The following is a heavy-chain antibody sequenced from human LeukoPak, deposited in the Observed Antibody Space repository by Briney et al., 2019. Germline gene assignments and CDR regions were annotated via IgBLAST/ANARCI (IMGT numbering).Heavy chain of an antibody. Sequence: PSETLSLTCTVSGGSISSGSYYWSWLRQPAGKGLEWIGRIYTSGSTNYNPSLKSRVTISVDTSKNQFSLKLSSVTAADTAVYYCARRPYSGYDYGDAFDIWGQGTMVTVSS. CDR1: GGSISSGSYY. CDR3: ARRPYSGYDYGDAFDI. V-gene: IGHV4-61*02. D-gene: IGHD5-12*01. J-gene: IGHJ3*02. CDR2: IYTSGST.